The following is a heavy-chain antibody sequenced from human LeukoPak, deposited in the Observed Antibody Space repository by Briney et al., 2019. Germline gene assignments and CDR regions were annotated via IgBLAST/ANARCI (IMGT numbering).Heavy chain of an antibody. CDR3: ARHQMRYSYGTLFDY. J-gene: IGHJ4*02. CDR2: IYYSGST. CDR1: GVSISSYY. V-gene: IGHV4-59*08. Sequence: SETLSLTCTVSGVSISSYYWSWIRQPPGKGLEWIGFIYYSGSTYYNPSLKSRVTISVDTSKNQFSLRLSSVTATDTAEYFCARHQMRYSYGTLFDYWGQGTLVTVSS. D-gene: IGHD5-18*01.